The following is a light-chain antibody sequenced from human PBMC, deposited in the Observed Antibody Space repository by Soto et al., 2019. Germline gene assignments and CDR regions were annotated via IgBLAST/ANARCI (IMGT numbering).Light chain of an antibody. J-gene: IGKJ2*01. CDR1: QSVSSY. CDR2: DAS. CDR3: QQYGGSTLYS. V-gene: IGKV3-11*01. Sequence: EIVLTQSPATLSLSPGERATLSCRASQSVSSYLAWYQQKPGQAPRLLIYDASNRATGIPARFSGSGSGTDFTLTISSLEPEDFAVYFCQQYGGSTLYSFGPGTKVDIK.